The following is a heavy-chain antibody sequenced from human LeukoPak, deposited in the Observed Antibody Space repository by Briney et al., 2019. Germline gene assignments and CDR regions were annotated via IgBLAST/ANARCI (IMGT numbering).Heavy chain of an antibody. J-gene: IGHJ4*02. V-gene: IGHV3-23*01. CDR2: ISGSGGST. Sequence: GGSLRLSCAASGFTFSSYGMSWVRQAPGKGLEWVSAISGSGGSTYYADSVKGRFTISRDNSKNTLYLQMNSLRAEDTAVYYCAKELSCSGGSCYQHAYDYWGQGTLVTVSS. CDR3: AKELSCSGGSCYQHAYDY. D-gene: IGHD2-15*01. CDR1: GFTFSSYG.